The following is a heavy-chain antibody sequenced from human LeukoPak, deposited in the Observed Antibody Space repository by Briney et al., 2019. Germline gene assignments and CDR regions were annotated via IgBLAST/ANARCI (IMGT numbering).Heavy chain of an antibody. CDR2: IYYSGST. V-gene: IGHV4-31*03. CDR3: ARVGPGSYYYDSSGYSGPFDP. J-gene: IGHJ5*02. D-gene: IGHD3-22*01. Sequence: SEILSLTCTVSGGSISSGGYYWSWIRQHPGKGLEWIGYIYYSGSTYYNPSLKSRVTISVDTSKNQFSLKLSSVTAADTAVYYCARVGPGSYYYDSSGYSGPFDPWGQGTLVTVSS. CDR1: GGSISSGGYY.